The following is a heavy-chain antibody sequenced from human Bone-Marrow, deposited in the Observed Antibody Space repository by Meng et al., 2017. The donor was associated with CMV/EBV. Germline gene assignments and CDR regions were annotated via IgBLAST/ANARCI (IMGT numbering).Heavy chain of an antibody. CDR2: IYYSGST. CDR1: GGSISSSSYY. V-gene: IGHV4-39*07. J-gene: IGHJ5*02. Sequence: SETLSLTCTVSGGSISSSSYYWGWIRQPPGKGLEWIGSIYYSGSTYYNPSLKSRVTISVDTSKNQFSLKLSSVTAADTAVYYCARDKARGYCRNTSCYNGWFDPWGQGTLVTVSS. D-gene: IGHD2-2*02. CDR3: ARDKARGYCRNTSCYNGWFDP.